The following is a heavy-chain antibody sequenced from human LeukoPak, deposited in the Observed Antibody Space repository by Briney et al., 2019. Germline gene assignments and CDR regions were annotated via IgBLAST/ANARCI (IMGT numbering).Heavy chain of an antibody. CDR3: ARGHHGYSGYGRPSPIDQYYYYTAV. D-gene: IGHD5-12*01. CDR1: GGTFSSYA. CDR2: IIPIFGTA. J-gene: IGHJ6*03. Sequence: SVKVSCKASGGTFSSYAISWVRQAPGQGLEWMGGIIPIFGTANYAQKFQGRVTITADESTSTAYMERSSLRSEDTSVDYCARGHHGYSGYGRPSPIDQYYYYTAVWGKGTTVTISS. V-gene: IGHV1-69*13.